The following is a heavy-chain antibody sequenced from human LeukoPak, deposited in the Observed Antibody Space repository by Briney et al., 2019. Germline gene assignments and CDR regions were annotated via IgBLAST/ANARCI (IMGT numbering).Heavy chain of an antibody. CDR3: ARHLKHGPRITMVRGVIRTPNYGMDV. CDR1: GGSISSSSYY. V-gene: IGHV4-39*01. Sequence: SETLSLTCTVSGGSISSSSYYWGWIRQPPGKGLEWIGSIYYSGSTYYNPSLKSRVTISVDTSKNQFSLKLSSVTAADTAVYYCARHLKHGPRITMVRGVIRTPNYGMDVWGQGTTVTVSS. CDR2: IYYSGST. J-gene: IGHJ6*02. D-gene: IGHD3-10*01.